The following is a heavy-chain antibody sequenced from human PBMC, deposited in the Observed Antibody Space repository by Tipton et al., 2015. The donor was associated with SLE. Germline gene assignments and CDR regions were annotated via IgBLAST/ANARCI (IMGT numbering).Heavy chain of an antibody. CDR3: AAGQRKYCDGDCQPGALDL. CDR1: GFIFSSFG. Sequence: QLVQSGGGVVQPGGSLRLSCAASGFIFSSFGMHWVRQAPGKGLVWVAFTRYVGSTKCYADSVKGRFPISRDNSKKTLDLQMNRLRVDDAAVYYCAAGQRKYCDGDCQPGALDLWGQGTLVTVSS. J-gene: IGHJ3*01. D-gene: IGHD2-21*01. CDR2: TRYVGSTK. V-gene: IGHV3-30*02.